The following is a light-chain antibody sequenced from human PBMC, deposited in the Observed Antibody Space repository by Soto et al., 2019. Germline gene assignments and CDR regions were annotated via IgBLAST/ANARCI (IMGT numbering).Light chain of an antibody. V-gene: IGLV2-14*01. CDR3: SSYTSSDTLYV. J-gene: IGLJ1*01. CDR1: SSDVDNYNY. Sequence: QSALTQPASVSGSPGQSITISCTGTSSDVDNYNYVSWYQHHPGKAPKLMIYEVSNRPSGVSNRFSGSKSGNSASLTISGLQAEDEADYYCSSYTSSDTLYVFGSGTKVTVL. CDR2: EVS.